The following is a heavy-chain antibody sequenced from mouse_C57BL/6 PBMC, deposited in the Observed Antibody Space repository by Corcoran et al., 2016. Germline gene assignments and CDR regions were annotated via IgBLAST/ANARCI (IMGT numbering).Heavy chain of an antibody. D-gene: IGHD1-1*01. J-gene: IGHJ1*03. V-gene: IGHV3-6*01. CDR2: ISYDGSN. CDR1: GYSITSGYY. Sequence: DVQLQESGPGLVKPSQSLSLTCSVTGYSITSGYYWNWIRQFPGNKLEWMGYISYDGSNNYNPSLKNRISITRDTSKNQFFLKLNSVTTEDTATYYCARGGGSSFDVWGTGTTVTVSS. CDR3: ARGGGSSFDV.